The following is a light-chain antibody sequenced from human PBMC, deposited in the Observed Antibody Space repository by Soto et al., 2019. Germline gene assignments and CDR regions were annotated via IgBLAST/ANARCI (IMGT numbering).Light chain of an antibody. Sequence: IGVKQSPAALSVSPGERVTLSCRASHSVTTKLAWYQQKPGQAPRLLMSDASNRATGVPVRFSGSGSGTDFTLTISSLQPEDFATYYCQQETRFPITFGQRTRPAIK. CDR2: DAS. CDR1: HSVTTK. CDR3: QQETRFPIT. J-gene: IGKJ5*01. V-gene: IGKV3D-15*01.